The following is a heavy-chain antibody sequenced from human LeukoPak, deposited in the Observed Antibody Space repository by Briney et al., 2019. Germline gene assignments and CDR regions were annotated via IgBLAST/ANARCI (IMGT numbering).Heavy chain of an antibody. Sequence: GGSLRLSCAASGFTVSSNYMSWVRQAPGKGLEWVSVISSSGSTYYADSVKGRFTISRDNSKNTLYLQMNSLRAEDTAVYYCARGGDSSGSIRSAIDIWGQGTRVTVSS. CDR2: ISSSGST. CDR1: GFTVSSNY. V-gene: IGHV3-53*01. CDR3: ARGGDSSGSIRSAIDI. J-gene: IGHJ3*02. D-gene: IGHD3-22*01.